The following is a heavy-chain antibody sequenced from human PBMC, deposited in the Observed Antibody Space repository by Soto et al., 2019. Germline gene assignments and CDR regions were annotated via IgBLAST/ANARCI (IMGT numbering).Heavy chain of an antibody. D-gene: IGHD2-2*02. J-gene: IGHJ6*02. Sequence: SGGSLRLSCAASGFTFSSYSMNWVRQAPGKGLEWVSSISSSSSYIYYADSVKGRFTISRDNAKNSLYLQMNSLRAEDTAVYYCARGPYCSSTSCYIRVGYYYYGMDVWGQGTTVTVSS. V-gene: IGHV3-21*01. CDR1: GFTFSSYS. CDR3: ARGPYCSSTSCYIRVGYYYYGMDV. CDR2: ISSSSSYI.